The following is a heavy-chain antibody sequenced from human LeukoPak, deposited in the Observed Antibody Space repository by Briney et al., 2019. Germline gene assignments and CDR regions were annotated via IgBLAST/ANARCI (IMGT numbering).Heavy chain of an antibody. D-gene: IGHD5-24*01. V-gene: IGHV5-51*01. CDR1: GYSFSTYW. CDR3: AKVVEPATLTGDSYTYSYHMDV. J-gene: IGHJ6*03. CDR2: IYPGDSDT. Sequence: GESLKISCKGSGYSFSTYWIGWVRQMPGKGLEWMGLIYPGDSDTRYSPSFEGQVTISADKSITTAYLHWSSLKASDTAMYYCAKVVEPATLTGDSYTYSYHMDVWGKGTAVTVSS.